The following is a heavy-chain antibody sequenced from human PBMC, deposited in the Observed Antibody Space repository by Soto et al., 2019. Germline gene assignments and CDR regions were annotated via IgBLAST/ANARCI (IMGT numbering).Heavy chain of an antibody. J-gene: IGHJ4*02. CDR3: AKDHYYDSSGYSDY. V-gene: IGHV3-30*18. Sequence: ESGGGVVQPGRSLRLSCAASGFTFSSYGMHWVRQAPGKGLEWVAVISYDGSNKYYADSVKGRFTISRDNSKNTLYLQMNSLRAEDTAVYYCAKDHYYDSSGYSDYWGQGTLVTVSS. D-gene: IGHD3-22*01. CDR1: GFTFSSYG. CDR2: ISYDGSNK.